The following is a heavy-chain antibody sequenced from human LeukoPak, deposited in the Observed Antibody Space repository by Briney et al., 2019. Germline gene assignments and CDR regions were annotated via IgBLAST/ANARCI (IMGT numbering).Heavy chain of an antibody. V-gene: IGHV4-4*07. CDR3: ARVRAAAIPYYFDS. J-gene: IGHJ4*02. Sequence: SETLSLTCTVSGGSINIYYWSWIRQPAGKGLEWIGRIYTSGSTNYNPSLKSRVTMSVDTSKTQFSLKLSSVTAADTAVYYCARVRAAAIPYYFDSWGQGTLVTVSS. CDR1: GGSINIYY. D-gene: IGHD6-13*01. CDR2: IYTSGST.